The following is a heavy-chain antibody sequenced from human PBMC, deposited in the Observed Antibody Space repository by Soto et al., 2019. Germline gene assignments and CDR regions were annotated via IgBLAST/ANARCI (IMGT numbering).Heavy chain of an antibody. D-gene: IGHD2-21*02. CDR2: IYYSGST. V-gene: IGHV4-59*01. J-gene: IGHJ6*02. CDR3: ARDSLAYCGGDCYYGGYYGKDV. Sequence: PSATLSLACTVSGGSISSYYWSWIRQPPGKGLEWIGYIYYSGSTNYNPSLKSRVTISVDTSKNQFSLKLSSVTAADTAVYYCARDSLAYCGGDCYYGGYYGKDVWGQGTTDTVSS. CDR1: GGSISSYY.